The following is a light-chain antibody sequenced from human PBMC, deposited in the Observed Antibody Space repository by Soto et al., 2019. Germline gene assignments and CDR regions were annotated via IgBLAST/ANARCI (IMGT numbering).Light chain of an antibody. CDR1: QKIHSW. CDR2: DAS. V-gene: IGKV1-5*01. J-gene: IGKJ2*01. Sequence: DIQMTQSPSTLSASVGDRVTITCRASQKIHSWLAWYQQKPGRAPKLLIYDASTLGGGVSSRFGGSGTGTEFTLTISSLQPDDFATYYCQQYHTYSYTFGQGTKLEIK. CDR3: QQYHTYSYT.